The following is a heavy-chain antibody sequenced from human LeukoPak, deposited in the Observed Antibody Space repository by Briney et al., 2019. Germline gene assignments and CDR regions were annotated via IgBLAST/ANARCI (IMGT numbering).Heavy chain of an antibody. CDR2: IKQDGSEK. CDR3: ARDPYYGSGEMDV. J-gene: IGHJ6*04. Sequence: GGSLRLSCAVSGFTFSSYWMSWVRQAPGKGLEWVANIKQDGSEKYYVDSVKGRFTISRDNAKNSLYLQMNSLRAEDTAVYYCARDPYYGSGEMDVWGKGTTVTISS. V-gene: IGHV3-7*01. CDR1: GFTFSSYW. D-gene: IGHD3-10*01.